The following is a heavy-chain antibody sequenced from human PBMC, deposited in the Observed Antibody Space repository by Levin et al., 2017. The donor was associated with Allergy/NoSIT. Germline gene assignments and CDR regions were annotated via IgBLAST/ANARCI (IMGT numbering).Heavy chain of an antibody. CDR3: ARDTYYYDSSGYYVRDY. D-gene: IGHD3-22*01. V-gene: IGHV3-53*01. CDR1: GFTVSSNY. CDR2: IYSGGST. J-gene: IGHJ4*02. Sequence: GGSLRLSCAASGFTVSSNYMSWVRQAPGKGLEWVSVIYSGGSTYYADSVTGRFTISRDNSKNTLYLQMNSLRAEDTAVYYCARDTYYYDSSGYYVRDYWGQGTLVTVSS.